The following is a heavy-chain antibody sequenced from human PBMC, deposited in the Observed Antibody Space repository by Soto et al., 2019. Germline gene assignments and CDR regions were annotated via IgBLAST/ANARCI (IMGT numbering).Heavy chain of an antibody. V-gene: IGHV1-18*01. CDR2: ISVHNGDT. CDR3: ARGHANYALVTGADY. D-gene: IGHD3-9*01. J-gene: IGHJ4*02. Sequence: ASVKVSCKASGYSFTSYGFSWVRQAPGQGLEWMGWISVHNGDTNYAQKFQGRITMTTDTSTSTANMELRSLRSDDTAVYYCARGHANYALVTGADYWGQGTLVTVSS. CDR1: GYSFTSYG.